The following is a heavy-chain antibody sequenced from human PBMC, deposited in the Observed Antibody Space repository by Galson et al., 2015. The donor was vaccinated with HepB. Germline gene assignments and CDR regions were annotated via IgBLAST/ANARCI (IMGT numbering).Heavy chain of an antibody. CDR1: GGTFSSYA. J-gene: IGHJ2*01. Sequence: CKASGGTFSSYAISWVRQAPGQGLEWMGGIIPIFGTANYAQKFQGRVTITADESTSTAYMELSSLRSEDTAVYYCARTMITFGGVIVPYWYFDLWGRGTLVTVSS. CDR3: ARTMITFGGVIVPYWYFDL. V-gene: IGHV1-69*01. CDR2: IIPIFGTA. D-gene: IGHD3-16*02.